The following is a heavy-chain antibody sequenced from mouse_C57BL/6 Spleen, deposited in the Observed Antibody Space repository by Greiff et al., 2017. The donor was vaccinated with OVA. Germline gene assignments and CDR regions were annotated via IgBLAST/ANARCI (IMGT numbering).Heavy chain of an antibody. CDR2: INPYNGGT. CDR3: ASPSNYDLDWFAY. J-gene: IGHJ3*01. V-gene: IGHV1-19*01. Sequence: VQLQQSGPVLVKPGASVKMSCKASGYTFTDYYMNWVKQSHGKSLEWIGVINPYNGGTSYNQKFKGKATLTVDKSSSTAYMELNSLTSEDSAVYYCASPSNYDLDWFAYWGQGTLVTVSA. CDR1: GYTFTDYY. D-gene: IGHD2-5*01.